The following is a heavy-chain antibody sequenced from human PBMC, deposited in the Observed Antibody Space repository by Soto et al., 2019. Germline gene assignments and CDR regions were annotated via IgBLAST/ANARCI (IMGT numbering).Heavy chain of an antibody. V-gene: IGHV3-11*01. D-gene: IGHD6-19*01. CDR3: ARLGVAGTHYFDN. CDR1: GFSFSDYY. Sequence: QVQLVESGGGLVKPGGSLRLSCAASGFSFSDYYMSWIRQAPGKGLECVSYITHSGSIIHYADSVKGRFTISRDNTKNSLYLQMNSLRDEDTAVYYCARLGVAGTHYFDNWGQGTLVTVSS. CDR2: ITHSGSII. J-gene: IGHJ4*02.